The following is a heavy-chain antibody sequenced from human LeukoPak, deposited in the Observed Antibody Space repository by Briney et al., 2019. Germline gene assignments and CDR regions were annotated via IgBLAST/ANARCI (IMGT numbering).Heavy chain of an antibody. CDR1: GYTFTGYY. J-gene: IGHJ5*02. D-gene: IGHD3-22*01. V-gene: IGHV1-2*02. CDR2: INPNSGGT. Sequence: GASVKVSCKASGYTFTGYYMHWVRQAPGQGLEWMGWINPNSGGTNYAQKFQGRVTMTRDTSISTAYMELRSLRSDDTAVYYCARGPGITMIVVVRDWFDPWGQGTLVTVSS. CDR3: ARGPGITMIVVVRDWFDP.